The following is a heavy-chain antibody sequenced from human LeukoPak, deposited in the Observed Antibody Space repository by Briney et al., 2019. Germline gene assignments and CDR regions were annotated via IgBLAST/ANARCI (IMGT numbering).Heavy chain of an antibody. D-gene: IGHD1-26*01. CDR2: IRSKANSYAT. Sequence: QTGGSLRLSCAASGFTFSGSAMHWVRQASGKGLEWVGRIRSKANSYATEYAASVKGRFTISRDDSKNTAYLQMNSLKTEDTAVYYCTKSGSYYFGDWGQGTRVTVSS. CDR1: GFTFSGSA. CDR3: TKSGSYYFGD. V-gene: IGHV3-73*01. J-gene: IGHJ4*02.